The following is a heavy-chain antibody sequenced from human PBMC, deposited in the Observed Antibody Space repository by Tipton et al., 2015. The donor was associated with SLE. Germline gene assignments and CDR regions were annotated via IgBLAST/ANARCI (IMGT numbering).Heavy chain of an antibody. D-gene: IGHD5-12*01. J-gene: IGHJ4*02. Sequence: TLSLTCTVSGGSITSYYWSWIRQPPGRALEWIGYIYYTGSTNYNSSLKSRVTISVDTSKNQFSLKLSSLTAADTAVYYCARGRRGYTAYVVPDYWGQGTQVTVSS. CDR3: ARGRRGYTAYVVPDY. V-gene: IGHV4-59*12. CDR2: IYYTGST. CDR1: GGSITSYY.